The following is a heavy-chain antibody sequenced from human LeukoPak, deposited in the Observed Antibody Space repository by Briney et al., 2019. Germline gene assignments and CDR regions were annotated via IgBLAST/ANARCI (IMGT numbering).Heavy chain of an antibody. CDR2: FDPEDGET. J-gene: IGHJ1*01. CDR3: ATSVWGSYRWEH. Sequence: ASVKVSCKASGFTFVTYDINWVRQAPGKGLEWMGGFDPEDGETIYAQKFQGRVTMTEDTSTDTAYMELSSLRSEDTAVYYCATSVWGSYRWEHWGQGTLVTVSS. V-gene: IGHV1-24*01. CDR1: GFTFVTYD. D-gene: IGHD3-16*02.